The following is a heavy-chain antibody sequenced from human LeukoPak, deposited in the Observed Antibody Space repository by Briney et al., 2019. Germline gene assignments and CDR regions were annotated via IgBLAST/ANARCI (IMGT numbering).Heavy chain of an antibody. J-gene: IGHJ4*02. CDR2: MNPNSGNT. D-gene: IGHD2-15*01. V-gene: IGHV1-8*01. CDR1: GYTFTSFD. Sequence: ASVKVSCKASGYTFTSFDINWVRQATGQGLEWMGWMNPNSGNTGYAQKFQGRVTMTRNTSISTAYMELSSLRSEDTAVYYCARDRWGVRGAHGYFDYWGQGTLVTVSS. CDR3: ARDRWGVRGAHGYFDY.